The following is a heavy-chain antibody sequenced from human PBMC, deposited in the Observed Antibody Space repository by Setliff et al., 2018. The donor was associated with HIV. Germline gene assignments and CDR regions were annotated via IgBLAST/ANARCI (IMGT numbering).Heavy chain of an antibody. Sequence: GSLRLSCTASGFTFSTYWMHWVRQAPGKGLVWVSRIKTDGSTTSYADSVKGRFSISRDNAKNTLFLQMNSLRAEDTAVYYCARAQDNYYDSSGYSFDFWGQGSLVTVSS. CDR3: ARAQDNYYDSSGYSFDF. D-gene: IGHD3-22*01. CDR1: GFTFSTYW. CDR2: IKTDGSTT. V-gene: IGHV3-74*01. J-gene: IGHJ4*02.